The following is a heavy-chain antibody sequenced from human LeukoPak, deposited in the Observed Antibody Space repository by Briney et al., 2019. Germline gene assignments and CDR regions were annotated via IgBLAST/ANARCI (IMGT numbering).Heavy chain of an antibody. D-gene: IGHD4-23*01. Sequence: ASVKVSCKASGYTFTNNYMHWVRQAPGQGLEWMGIINPGGGATSYAQKFQGRVTMTRDTSTSTDYMELSSLRSEDTAVYYCARGSFDGGNWALDYWGQGTLVTVSS. CDR2: INPGGGAT. CDR3: ARGSFDGGNWALDY. CDR1: GYTFTNNY. V-gene: IGHV1-46*01. J-gene: IGHJ4*02.